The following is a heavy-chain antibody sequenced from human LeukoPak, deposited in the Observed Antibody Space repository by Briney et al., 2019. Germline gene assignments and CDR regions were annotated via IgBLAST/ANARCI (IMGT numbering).Heavy chain of an antibody. CDR2: IYYSGST. CDR3: ARVGCSSTSCPLGMDV. D-gene: IGHD2-2*01. J-gene: IGHJ6*04. CDR1: GGSISSGGYY. Sequence: SETLSLTCTVSGGSISSGGYYWSWIRQHPGKGLEWIGYIYYSGSTYYNPSLKSRVTISVDTSKNQSSLKLSSVTAADTAVYYCARVGCSSTSCPLGMDVWGKGTTVTVSS. V-gene: IGHV4-31*03.